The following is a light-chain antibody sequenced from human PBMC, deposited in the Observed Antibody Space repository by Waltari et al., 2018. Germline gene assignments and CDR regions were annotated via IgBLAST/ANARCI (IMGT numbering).Light chain of an antibody. CDR2: KAS. V-gene: IGKV1-5*03. CDR1: QSISSW. J-gene: IGKJ4*01. Sequence: DIQMTQSPSTLSAPVGDRVTITCRASQSISSWLAWYQQKPGKAPKLLIYKASSLQSDVPSRFSGSGSGTEFTLTISSLQPDDFATFYCQHYNNYPPTFGGGTKLEIK. CDR3: QHYNNYPPT.